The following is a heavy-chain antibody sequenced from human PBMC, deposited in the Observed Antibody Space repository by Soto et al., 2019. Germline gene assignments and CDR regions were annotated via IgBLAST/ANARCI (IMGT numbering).Heavy chain of an antibody. CDR2: IYYSGST. CDR1: GGSVSSGSYY. D-gene: IGHD1-26*01. Sequence: SETLSLTCTVSGGSVSSGSYYWSWLRQPPGKGLEWIGYIYYSGSTNYNPSLKSRVTISVDTSKNQFSLKLSSVTAADTAVYYCARWELLKKYFQHWGQGTLVTVSS. V-gene: IGHV4-61*01. CDR3: ARWELLKKYFQH. J-gene: IGHJ1*01.